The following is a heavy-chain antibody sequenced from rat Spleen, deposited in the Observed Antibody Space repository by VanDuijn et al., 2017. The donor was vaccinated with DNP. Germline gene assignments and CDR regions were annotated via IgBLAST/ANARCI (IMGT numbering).Heavy chain of an antibody. Sequence: QVQLKESGPGMVQPSQTLSLTCTVSGFSLTDYSVHWVRQPPGKVLEWIAAISSGGSTYYNSALKSRLSISRDTSKSQVFLYMDSLQTEDTAIYFCTGGGGNIFPFTYWGQGTLVTVSS. CDR2: ISSGGST. CDR1: GFSLTDYS. D-gene: IGHD1-2*01. CDR3: TGGGGNIFPFTY. V-gene: IGHV2-19*01. J-gene: IGHJ3*01.